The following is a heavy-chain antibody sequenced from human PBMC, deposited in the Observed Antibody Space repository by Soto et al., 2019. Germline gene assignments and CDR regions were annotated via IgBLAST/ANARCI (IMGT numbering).Heavy chain of an antibody. CDR1: GFTFSSYG. D-gene: IGHD6-13*01. CDR2: IWYDGSNK. J-gene: IGHJ1*01. Sequence: QVQLVESVGGVVQPGRSLRLSCAASGFTFSSYGMHWVCQAPGKGLEWVAVIWYDGSNKYYADSVKGRFTISRDNSKNTLYLQMNSLRAEDTAVYYCARDSSSWNTRRYFQHWGQGTLVTVSS. CDR3: ARDSSSWNTRRYFQH. V-gene: IGHV3-33*01.